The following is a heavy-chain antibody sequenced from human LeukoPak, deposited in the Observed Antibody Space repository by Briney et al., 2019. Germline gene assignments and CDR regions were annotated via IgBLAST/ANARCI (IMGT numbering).Heavy chain of an antibody. V-gene: IGHV1-69*13. CDR2: IIPIFGTA. CDR3: ASYYYDSSGYYYYSDY. D-gene: IGHD3-22*01. Sequence: ASVKVSCKASGGTFSSYAISWVRQAPGQGLEWMGGIIPIFGTANYAQKFQGRVTITADESTSTAYMELSSVRSEDTAVSYCASYYYDSSGYYYYSDYSGQRTLVTVSS. J-gene: IGHJ4*02. CDR1: GGTFSSYA.